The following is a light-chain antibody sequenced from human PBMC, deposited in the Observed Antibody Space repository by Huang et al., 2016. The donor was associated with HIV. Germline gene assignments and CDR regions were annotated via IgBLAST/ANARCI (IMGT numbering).Light chain of an antibody. V-gene: IGKV1-39*01. CDR3: QQSHSSSAWT. J-gene: IGKJ1*01. CDR2: GAS. Sequence: DIQMTQSPSSLSASIGERVTITCRAGQNIHRYLNWYQQKTGKAPKLLIFGASKWHSGVPARFSGSGAGTDFILTINRLQPEDFATYYCQQSHSSSAWTFGQGTRVEIK. CDR1: QNIHRY.